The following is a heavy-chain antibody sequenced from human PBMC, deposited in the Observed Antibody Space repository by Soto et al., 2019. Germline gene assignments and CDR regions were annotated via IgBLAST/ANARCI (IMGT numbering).Heavy chain of an antibody. CDR3: ARDYDFWSGKPIYYYYYGLDV. Sequence: ASVNVSFKASGYTFTSYGISWVRQAPGQGLEWMGWISAYNGNTNYAQKLQGRVTMTTDTSTSTAYMELRSLRSDDTAVYYCARDYDFWSGKPIYYYYYGLDVWGQGTTVTVSS. V-gene: IGHV1-18*01. CDR1: GYTFTSYG. CDR2: ISAYNGNT. D-gene: IGHD3-3*01. J-gene: IGHJ6*02.